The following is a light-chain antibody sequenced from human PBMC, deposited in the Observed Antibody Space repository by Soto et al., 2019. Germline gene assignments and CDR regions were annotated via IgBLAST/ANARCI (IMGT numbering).Light chain of an antibody. CDR3: AAWDDSLNGLV. V-gene: IGLV1-44*01. CDR2: SDN. Sequence: QSVLTQPPSASGTPGQRVTISCSGSSSNIGSNTVNWYQQLPGTAPKLLMYSDNQRPSGVPDRFSVSKSGTSVSLAISGLQSDDEDGYYCAAWDDSLNGLVFGGGTKVTVL. CDR1: SSNIGSNT. J-gene: IGLJ2*01.